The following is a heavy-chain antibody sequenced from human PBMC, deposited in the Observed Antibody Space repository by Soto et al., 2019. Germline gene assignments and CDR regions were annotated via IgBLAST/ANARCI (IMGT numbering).Heavy chain of an antibody. CDR1: GFSLTTSGVA. CDR3: THRPLVLAGSYDYYGMDV. J-gene: IGHJ6*02. V-gene: IGHV2-5*01. Sequence: QITLKESGPTLVKPTQTLTLTCTFSGFSLTTSGVAVGWIRQPPGKALEWLAFIYGNDDKRYSPSLKSRLTLTKDTSKSQVVLTITNMNPVDTATYYCTHRPLVLAGSYDYYGMDVWGQGTTVIVSS. CDR2: IYGNDDK. D-gene: IGHD6-19*01.